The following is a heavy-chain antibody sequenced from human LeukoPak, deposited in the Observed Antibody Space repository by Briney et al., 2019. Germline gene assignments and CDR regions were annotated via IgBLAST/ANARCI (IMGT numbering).Heavy chain of an antibody. D-gene: IGHD2-2*01. V-gene: IGHV3-23*01. CDR1: GFTFTNYG. Sequence: GGTLRLSCATSGFTFTNYGMAWVRQAPGKGLEWVSTISGSGISTYYADSVKGRFTISRDNSKNTLHLQMNSLRADDTAVYYCVKDRWSGSTSGYDYWGQGTLVTVSS. CDR3: VKDRWSGSTSGYDY. J-gene: IGHJ4*02. CDR2: ISGSGIST.